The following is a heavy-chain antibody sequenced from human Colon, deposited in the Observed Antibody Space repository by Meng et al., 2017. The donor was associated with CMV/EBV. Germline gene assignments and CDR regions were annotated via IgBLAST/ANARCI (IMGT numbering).Heavy chain of an antibody. CDR3: ARVGVVVPGATYAMDV. CDR2: ISPYNDDT. CDR1: GYSFTRFS. J-gene: IGHJ6*02. D-gene: IGHD3-3*01. Sequence: ASVKVSCKASGYSFTRFSISWVRQAPGQGLEWMGWISPYNDDTNYAQKFQGRVTMSTDISTSTTYMDLRSLTSDDTAVYYCARVGVVVPGATYAMDVWGQGTSVTVSS. V-gene: IGHV1-18*04.